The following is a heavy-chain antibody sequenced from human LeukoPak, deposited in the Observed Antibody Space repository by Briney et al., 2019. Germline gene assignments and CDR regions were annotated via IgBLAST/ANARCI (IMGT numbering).Heavy chain of an antibody. D-gene: IGHD1-26*01. V-gene: IGHV4-31*03. CDR1: GGSISSGGYY. J-gene: IGHJ4*02. Sequence: SQTLSLTCTVSGGSISSGGYYWSWIRQHPGKGLEWIGYIYYSGSTYYNPSLKSRVTISVDTSKNQISLKLTSVTAADTAVYYCARGEIDYFDYWGQGTLVTVSS. CDR3: ARGEIDYFDY. CDR2: IYYSGST.